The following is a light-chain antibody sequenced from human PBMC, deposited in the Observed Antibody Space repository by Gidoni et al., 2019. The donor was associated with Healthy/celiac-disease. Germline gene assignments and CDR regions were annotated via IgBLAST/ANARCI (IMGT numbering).Light chain of an antibody. V-gene: IGKV1-39*01. CDR2: AAS. CDR1: HSISSY. Sequence: DIQMTQSPSSLSASVGDRVTITCRASHSISSYLNWYQQKPGKAPKLLIYAASSLQSGVPSRCSGSGSGTDFTLTISSLQPEDFATYNWQQSYSTPPWTFGQGTKVEIK. J-gene: IGKJ1*01. CDR3: QQSYSTPPWT.